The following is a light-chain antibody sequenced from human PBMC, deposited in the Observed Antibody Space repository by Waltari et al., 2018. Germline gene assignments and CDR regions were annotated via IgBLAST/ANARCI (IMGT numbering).Light chain of an antibody. J-gene: IGKJ2*01. CDR2: GES. Sequence: LMTQSPATLSVSPGERATLSCRASQSISRNLAWYQQKPGQAPRLLIYGESTRAPGVPARFSGSGSGTQFTLSISSLQSEDFAVYYCQQYNNWRTFGQGTKLEIK. V-gene: IGKV3-15*01. CDR1: QSISRN. CDR3: QQYNNWRT.